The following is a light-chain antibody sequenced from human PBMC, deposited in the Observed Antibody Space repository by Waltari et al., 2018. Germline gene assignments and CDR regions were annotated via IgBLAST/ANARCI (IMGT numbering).Light chain of an antibody. CDR1: QSIIRW. CDR2: NAS. Sequence: DIQMPQSPSTLSASVGDRVTITCRASQSIIRWLAWYQQKPGKAPKLLVYNASSLESGVPSRFSGSGSGTEFTLTISSLQPDDIATYYCQQYNYDSWTFGQGTKVGLK. J-gene: IGKJ1*01. V-gene: IGKV1-5*03. CDR3: QQYNYDSWT.